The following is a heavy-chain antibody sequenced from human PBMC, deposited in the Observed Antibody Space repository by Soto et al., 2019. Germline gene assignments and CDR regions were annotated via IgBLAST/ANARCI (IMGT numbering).Heavy chain of an antibody. D-gene: IGHD2-2*01. Sequence: QIQLVQSGAAVKKPGASVKVSCKASGYTFTSNIIHWVRQAPGQRLEWMGWINGCNGDTKYSQEFQGRITITRDTSASKAYMRLSSLTSEDMSPDYCAGEGRSRTRCYGAACRGWSYYMDVWGKGTTVTVSS. CDR3: AGEGRSRTRCYGAACRGWSYYMDV. V-gene: IGHV1-3*01. CDR2: INGCNGDT. CDR1: GYTFTSNI. J-gene: IGHJ6*03.